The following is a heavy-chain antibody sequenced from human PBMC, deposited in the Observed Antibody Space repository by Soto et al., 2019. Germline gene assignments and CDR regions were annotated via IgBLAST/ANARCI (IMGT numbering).Heavy chain of an antibody. CDR3: ARDSPQDSYALNWFDP. Sequence: QVQLVESGGGLVKPGGSLRLSCAASGFTFSDYYLSWIRQAPGKGLEWVSYISSSGSNIYYADSVKGRFTISRDNAKNSLYMKMNSLRAEDTAVYYCARDSPQDSYALNWFDPWGQGTLGTVSS. J-gene: IGHJ5*02. CDR2: ISSSGSNI. V-gene: IGHV3-11*01. CDR1: GFTFSDYY. D-gene: IGHD5-18*01.